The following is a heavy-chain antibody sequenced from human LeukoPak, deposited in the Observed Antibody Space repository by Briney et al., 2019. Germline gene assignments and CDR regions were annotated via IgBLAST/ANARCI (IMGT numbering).Heavy chain of an antibody. CDR3: TSSTVPGVDD. Sequence: GGSLRLSCAASGFTFSSYAMHWVRQAPGKGLEWVTFIQYDGTNKYYADSVKGRFAISRDNSKNTLYLQMNSLKTEDTAVYYCTSSTVPGVDDWGQGVLVTVSS. CDR1: GFTFSSYA. V-gene: IGHV3-30*02. J-gene: IGHJ4*02. CDR2: IQYDGTNK. D-gene: IGHD6-19*01.